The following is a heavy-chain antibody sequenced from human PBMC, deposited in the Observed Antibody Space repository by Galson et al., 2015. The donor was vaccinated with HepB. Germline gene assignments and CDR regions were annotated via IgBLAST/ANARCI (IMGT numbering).Heavy chain of an antibody. D-gene: IGHD2-2*01. CDR1: GFTFSSYG. J-gene: IGHJ6*03. CDR2: ISYDGNNE. Sequence: SLRLSCAASGFTFSSYGMHWVRQAPGKGLEWVAVISYDGNNEYYVDSVKGRFTISRDNSKNTLYLQMNSLRAEDTALYYCTKDFAHLVVVPAAMHFYYYYYMDVWGKGTTVTVSS. CDR3: TKDFAHLVVVPAAMHFYYYYYMDV. V-gene: IGHV3-30*18.